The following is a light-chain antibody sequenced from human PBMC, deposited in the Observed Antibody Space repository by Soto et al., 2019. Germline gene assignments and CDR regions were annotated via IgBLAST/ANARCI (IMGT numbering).Light chain of an antibody. Sequence: EIVLTQSPATLSLSPGERATLSCRASQSVSRYLAWYQRKVGQAPRLLIYDASNRATGIPARFSGSGSGTDFTLTISSLEPEDFAVYYCQQRANWPLTFGGGTKVEIK. V-gene: IGKV3-11*01. CDR2: DAS. CDR3: QQRANWPLT. J-gene: IGKJ4*01. CDR1: QSVSRY.